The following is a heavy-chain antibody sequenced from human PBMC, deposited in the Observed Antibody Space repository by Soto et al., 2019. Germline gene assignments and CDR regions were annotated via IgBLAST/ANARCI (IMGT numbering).Heavy chain of an antibody. CDR2: ISYDGSNK. D-gene: IGHD2-15*01. CDR3: ARGQDIVVVVAATPSPRYFDY. V-gene: IGHV3-30-3*01. J-gene: IGHJ4*02. CDR1: GFTFSSYA. Sequence: GGSLRLSCAASGFTFSSYAMHWVRQAPGKGLEWVAVISYDGSNKYYADSVKGRFTISRDNSKNTLYLQMNSLRAEDTAVYYFARGQDIVVVVAATPSPRYFDYWGQGTLVTVSS.